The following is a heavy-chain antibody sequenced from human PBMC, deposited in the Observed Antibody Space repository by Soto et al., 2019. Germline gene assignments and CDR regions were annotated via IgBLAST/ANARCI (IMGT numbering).Heavy chain of an antibody. CDR3: ARLTAFWFDYYYGMDV. Sequence: LGESLKISCKGSGYSFTSYWIGWVRQMPGKGLEWMGIIYPGDSDTRYSPSFQGHVTISADKSISTAYLQWSSLKASDTAMYYCARLTAFWFDYYYGMDVWGQGTTVTVSS. CDR1: GYSFTSYW. D-gene: IGHD3-10*01. J-gene: IGHJ6*02. V-gene: IGHV5-51*01. CDR2: IYPGDSDT.